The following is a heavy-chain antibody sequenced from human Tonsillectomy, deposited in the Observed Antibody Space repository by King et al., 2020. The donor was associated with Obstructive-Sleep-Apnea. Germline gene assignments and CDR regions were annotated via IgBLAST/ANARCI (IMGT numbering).Heavy chain of an antibody. D-gene: IGHD3-10*01. CDR1: GGSFSGYH. J-gene: IGHJ4*02. V-gene: IGHV4-34*01. Sequence: VQLQQWGAGLLKPSETLSLTCAVYGGSFSGYHWSWIRQPPGKGLAWIGEINHSGSTNYNPSLKSRVTRLVDTSKNQFSLNLSSVTAADTAVYYCARRYYGSGSYSPFDYWGQGNLVTVSS. CDR3: ARRYYGSGSYSPFDY. CDR2: INHSGST.